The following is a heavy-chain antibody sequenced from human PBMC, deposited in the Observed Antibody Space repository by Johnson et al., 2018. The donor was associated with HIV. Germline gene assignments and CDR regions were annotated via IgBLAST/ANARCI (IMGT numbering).Heavy chain of an antibody. J-gene: IGHJ3*02. D-gene: IGHD3-16*01. CDR2: ISYDGSNK. Sequence: VQLVESGGGVVQPGGSLRLSCAASGFTFSSYAMHWVRQAPGKGLEWVAVISYDGSNKYYADSVKGRFTISRDNSKNTLYLQMNSLRAEDTAVYYCAREGGDAFDIWGQGTMVTVSS. CDR3: AREGGDAFDI. CDR1: GFTFSSYA. V-gene: IGHV3-30*04.